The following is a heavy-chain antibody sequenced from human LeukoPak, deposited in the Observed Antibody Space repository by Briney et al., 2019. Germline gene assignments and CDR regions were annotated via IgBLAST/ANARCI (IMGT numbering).Heavy chain of an antibody. J-gene: IGHJ4*02. Sequence: GGSLRLSCAASGFTVSSNYMSWVRQAPGKGLEWVSTVRVNGRGTFYADSVKGRFTISRDNSKNTLYLQMSSLRAEDMALYYCAKPGEPSNYYFDYWGQGALVTVSS. CDR1: GFTVSSNY. CDR3: AKPGEPSNYYFDY. V-gene: IGHV3-53*01. D-gene: IGHD1-14*01. CDR2: VRVNGRGT.